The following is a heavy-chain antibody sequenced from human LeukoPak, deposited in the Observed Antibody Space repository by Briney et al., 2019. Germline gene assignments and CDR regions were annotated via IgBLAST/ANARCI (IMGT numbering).Heavy chain of an antibody. Sequence: PGESLTLPCAASGFPVSSKYMNWVRQPPGQALIWVSVINNGGSPHYADSVKARFTISRDNSKNMLYLPMNSLRAEHTAVYYCARALYYYGSGSDNFLYYWGQGTLVTVSS. CDR3: ARALYYYGSGSDNFLYY. V-gene: IGHV3-53*01. CDR2: INNGGSP. D-gene: IGHD3-10*01. J-gene: IGHJ4*02. CDR1: GFPVSSKY.